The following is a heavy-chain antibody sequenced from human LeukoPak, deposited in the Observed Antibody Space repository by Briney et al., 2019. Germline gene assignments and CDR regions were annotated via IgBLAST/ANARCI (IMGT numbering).Heavy chain of an antibody. V-gene: IGHV3-23*01. Sequence: PGGSLRLSCAASGFTFSSYAMSWVRQAPGKGLEWVSAISGSGGSTYYADSVKGRFTISRDNSKNTLYLQMNSLRAEDTAVYYCAKDPMYFVPAAIAVPYLWGQGTLVTVSS. D-gene: IGHD2-2*02. J-gene: IGHJ5*02. CDR3: AKDPMYFVPAAIAVPYL. CDR2: ISGSGGST. CDR1: GFTFSSYA.